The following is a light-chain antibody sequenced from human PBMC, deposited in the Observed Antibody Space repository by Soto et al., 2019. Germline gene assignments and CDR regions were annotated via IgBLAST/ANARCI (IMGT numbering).Light chain of an antibody. Sequence: DIQMTQSPSSLSASVGDRVTITCRASQGFGNSLAWFQQKAGSIPKLLIYSASTLQSGVPSRFSGSGSGTHFTLTISSLQPEDVATYYCQKYNSAPCTFGQGTKLEIK. CDR3: QKYNSAPCT. CDR2: SAS. J-gene: IGKJ2*02. V-gene: IGKV1-27*01. CDR1: QGFGNS.